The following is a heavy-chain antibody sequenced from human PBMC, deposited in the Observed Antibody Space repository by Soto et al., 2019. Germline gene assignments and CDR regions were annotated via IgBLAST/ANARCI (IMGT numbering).Heavy chain of an antibody. V-gene: IGHV3-15*01. CDR3: TTEHDIVVVPAANPYYYYGMDV. CDR2: IKSKTDGGTT. J-gene: IGHJ6*02. Sequence: EVQLVESGRGLVKPGGSLRLSCAASGFTFSNAWMSWVRQAPGKGLEWVGRIKSKTDGGTTDYAAPVKGRFTISRDDSKNTLYLQMNSLKTEDTAVYYCTTEHDIVVVPAANPYYYYGMDVWGQGTTVTVSS. D-gene: IGHD2-2*01. CDR1: GFTFSNAW.